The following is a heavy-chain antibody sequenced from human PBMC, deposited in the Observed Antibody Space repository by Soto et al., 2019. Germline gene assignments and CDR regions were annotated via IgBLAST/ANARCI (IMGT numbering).Heavy chain of an antibody. CDR1: GFTFSSYG. V-gene: IGHV3-33*01. CDR3: ARQQQPGFGYDYYGMDV. Sequence: QVQLVESGGGVVQPGRSLRLSCAASGFTFSSYGMHWVRQAPGTGLEWVAVIWYDGSNKYYADSVKDRFTISRDNSKNSLFPQMNSRRAEDTAVYYCARQQQPGFGYDYYGMDVWGQGTTVTVS. D-gene: IGHD6-13*01. J-gene: IGHJ6*02. CDR2: IWYDGSNK.